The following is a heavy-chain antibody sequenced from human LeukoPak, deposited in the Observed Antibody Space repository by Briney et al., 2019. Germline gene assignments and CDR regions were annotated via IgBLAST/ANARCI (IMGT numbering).Heavy chain of an antibody. CDR3: ASQDIVATIVY. Sequence: ASVKVSCKTSGYTFTTYDMSWVRQATGQGLEWMGWMNPDSGDTGYAQKFQGRVTMTRDTSISTAYMELSRLRSDDTAVYYCASQDIVATIVYWGQGTLVTVSS. J-gene: IGHJ4*02. D-gene: IGHD5-12*01. CDR2: MNPDSGDT. V-gene: IGHV1-8*01. CDR1: GYTFTTYD.